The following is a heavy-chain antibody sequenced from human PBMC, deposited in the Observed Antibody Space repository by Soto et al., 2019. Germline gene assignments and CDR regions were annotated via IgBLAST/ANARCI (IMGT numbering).Heavy chain of an antibody. V-gene: IGHV3-7*03. Sequence: SLRLSCAASGFTFSSYWISWVRQAPGKGLEWVANIKQDGSEKYYVVSVKGRFTISRDNAKNSLYLQMNSLRAEDTAVYYCARPHSSSWDFDYWGQGTLVTVSS. CDR2: IKQDGSEK. CDR1: GFTFSSYW. D-gene: IGHD6-13*01. CDR3: ARPHSSSWDFDY. J-gene: IGHJ4*02.